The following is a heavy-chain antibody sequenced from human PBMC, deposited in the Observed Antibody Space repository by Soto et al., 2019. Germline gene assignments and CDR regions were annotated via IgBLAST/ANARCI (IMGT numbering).Heavy chain of an antibody. V-gene: IGHV3-74*01. CDR3: ARLPNKSPQN. CDR2: ISTDASST. J-gene: IGHJ1*01. CDR1: GFTFSSYW. Sequence: EVQLVESGGGLVQPGGSLRLSCAASGFTFSSYWMHWVRQAPGKGLVWVSSISTDASSTSYADPVKGRFTISRDNAKNPLYLQMNSVRAEDTAVYYCARLPNKSPQNWGQGTRVIVSP.